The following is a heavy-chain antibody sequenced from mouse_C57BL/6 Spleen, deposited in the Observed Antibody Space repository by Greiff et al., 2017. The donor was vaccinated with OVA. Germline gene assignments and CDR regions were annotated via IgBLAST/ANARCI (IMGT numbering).Heavy chain of an antibody. CDR3: ARSGTNWDGAWFAY. V-gene: IGHV1-72*01. J-gene: IGHJ3*01. D-gene: IGHD4-1*01. CDR1: GYTFTSYW. Sequence: QVQLQQSGAELVKPGASVKLSCKASGYTFTSYWMHWVKQRPGRGLEWIGRIDPNSGGTKYNEKFKSKATLSVDKPASTAYMQLSSLTSKDSAVYDCARSGTNWDGAWFAYWGQGTLVTVSA. CDR2: IDPNSGGT.